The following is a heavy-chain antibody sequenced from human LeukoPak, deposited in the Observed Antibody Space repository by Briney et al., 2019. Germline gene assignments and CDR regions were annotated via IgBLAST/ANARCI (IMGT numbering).Heavy chain of an antibody. CDR2: IIPIFGTA. V-gene: IGHV1-69*05. CDR1: GGTFSSYA. Sequence: ASVKVSCKASGGTFSSYAISWVRQAPGQGLEWMGGIIPIFGTANYAQKFQGRVTITTDESTSTAYMELSSLRSEDTAVYYCARAANYIAVAGFDYWGQGTLVTVSS. J-gene: IGHJ4*02. D-gene: IGHD6-19*01. CDR3: ARAANYIAVAGFDY.